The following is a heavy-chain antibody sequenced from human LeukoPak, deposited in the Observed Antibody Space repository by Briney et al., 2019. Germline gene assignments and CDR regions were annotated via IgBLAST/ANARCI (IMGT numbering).Heavy chain of an antibody. J-gene: IGHJ4*02. CDR1: GLTFNNYA. CDR3: VKNNGWFHLAQ. D-gene: IGHD6-19*01. CDR2: IKTDGSET. V-gene: IGHV3-7*03. Sequence: GGSLRLSCAVSGLTFNNYAMTWVRQAPGKGLEWVGHIKTDGSETYYLDSLRGRFSISRDNTNNALYLQMNSLRVEDTAVYYCVKNNGWFHLAQWGQGTLVTVSS.